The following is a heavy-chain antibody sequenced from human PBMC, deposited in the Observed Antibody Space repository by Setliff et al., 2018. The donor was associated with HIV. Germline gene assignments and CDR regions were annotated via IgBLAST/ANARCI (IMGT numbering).Heavy chain of an antibody. Sequence: GASVKVSCKASGGTFSSYAISWVRQAPGQGLEWMGGIIPIFGTANYAQKFQGRVTITTDESTSTAYMELSSQRSEDTAVYYCAGGVWSSSWGYWGQGTLVTVSS. V-gene: IGHV1-69*05. CDR2: IIPIFGTA. CDR3: AGGVWSSSWGY. D-gene: IGHD6-13*01. CDR1: GGTFSSYA. J-gene: IGHJ4*02.